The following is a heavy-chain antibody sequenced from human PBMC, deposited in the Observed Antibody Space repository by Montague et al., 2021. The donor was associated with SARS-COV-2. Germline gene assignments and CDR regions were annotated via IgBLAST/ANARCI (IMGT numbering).Heavy chain of an antibody. V-gene: IGHV4-61*02. CDR2: IYTSGST. CDR1: IGSISSGSYY. Sequence: TLSLTCTVSIGSISSGSYYWSWIRQPAGKGLEWIGRIYTSGSTNYNPSPKSRVTISVDTSKNQFSLKLSSVTAADTAVYYCARDGYSSGWNGLHWFDPWGQGTLGPVSS. D-gene: IGHD6-25*01. CDR3: ARDGYSSGWNGLHWFDP. J-gene: IGHJ5*02.